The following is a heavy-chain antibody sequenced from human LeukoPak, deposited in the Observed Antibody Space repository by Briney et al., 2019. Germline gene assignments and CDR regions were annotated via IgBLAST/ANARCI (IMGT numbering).Heavy chain of an antibody. D-gene: IGHD6-19*01. V-gene: IGHV4-34*01. CDR1: GGSFSGYY. Sequence: KASETLSLTCAVYGGSFSGYYWSWIRQPPGKGLEWIGEINHSGSTNYNPSLKSRVTISVDTSKNQFSLKLSSVIAADTAVYYCARVIAVAGTTYFDYWGQGTLVTVSS. CDR2: INHSGST. CDR3: ARVIAVAGTTYFDY. J-gene: IGHJ4*02.